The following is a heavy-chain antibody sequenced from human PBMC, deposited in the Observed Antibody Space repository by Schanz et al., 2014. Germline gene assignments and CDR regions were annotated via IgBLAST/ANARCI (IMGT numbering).Heavy chain of an antibody. V-gene: IGHV3-30*09. J-gene: IGHJ1*01. D-gene: IGHD6-13*01. CDR3: ATGRAASNFGSEYFLY. CDR2: ISYDGSNK. Sequence: QVQLVESGGGVVQPGRSLRLSCAASRFTFSSYTMHWVRQAPGKGLEWVALISYDGSNKYYADSVKGRFAISRENSKNTVFLQMSSLRPEDTAVYYCATGRAASNFGSEYFLYWGQGTLVTVSS. CDR1: RFTFSSYT.